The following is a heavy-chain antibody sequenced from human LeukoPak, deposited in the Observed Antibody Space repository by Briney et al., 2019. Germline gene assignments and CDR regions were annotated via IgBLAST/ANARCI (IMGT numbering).Heavy chain of an antibody. V-gene: IGHV5-51*01. CDR3: ARAGYYYDSSGYSPYGFDY. CDR2: IYPGDSDT. D-gene: IGHD3-22*01. Sequence: GESLKISCKGSGYSFTSYWIGWVRPLPGKGLEWMGIIYPGDSDTRYSPSFQGQVTISADKSISTAYLQWSSLKASDTAMYYCARAGYYYDSSGYSPYGFDYWGQGTLVTVSS. CDR1: GYSFTSYW. J-gene: IGHJ4*02.